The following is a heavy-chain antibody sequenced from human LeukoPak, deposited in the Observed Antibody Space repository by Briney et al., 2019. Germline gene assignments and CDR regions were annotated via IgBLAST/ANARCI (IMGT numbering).Heavy chain of an antibody. D-gene: IGHD3-16*01. CDR3: ARDTIGDAFDI. J-gene: IGHJ3*02. CDR1: GFTFSSYSMN. V-gene: IGHV4-59*05. CDR2: IYYSGST. Sequence: GSLRLSCAASGFTFSSYSMNWVRQAPGKGLEWIGSIYYSGSTYYNPSLKSRVTISVDTSKNQFSLKLSSVTAADTAVYYCARDTIGDAFDIWGQGTMVTVSS.